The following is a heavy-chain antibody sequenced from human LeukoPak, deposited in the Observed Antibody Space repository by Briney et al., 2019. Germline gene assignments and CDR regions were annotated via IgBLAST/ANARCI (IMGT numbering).Heavy chain of an antibody. J-gene: IGHJ4*02. CDR1: GGSISSYC. D-gene: IGHD6-19*01. CDR2: IYYSGST. CDR3: AKAYSGRYDD. Sequence: KPPETLSFTCTVSGGSISSYCWSWIRQPPGKGLEWIGYIYYSGSTNYNPSLKSRVTISLDTSKNQFSLKLSSVTAADTAVYYCAKAYSGRYDDWGQGTLVTVSS. V-gene: IGHV4-59*08.